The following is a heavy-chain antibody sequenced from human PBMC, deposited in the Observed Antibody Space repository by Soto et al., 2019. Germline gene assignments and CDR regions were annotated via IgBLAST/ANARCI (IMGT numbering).Heavy chain of an antibody. V-gene: IGHV3-23*01. Sequence: GGSLRLSCAASGFSFGSYSMSWVRQAPGKGLEWVSTISSRGDDTYYADSVRGHFTISRDNSKNTLYLQMNSLRAEDTAVYYCANAYSSSWPYYFDYWGQGTLVTVSS. CDR2: ISSRGDDT. J-gene: IGHJ4*02. CDR1: GFSFGSYS. D-gene: IGHD6-13*01. CDR3: ANAYSSSWPYYFDY.